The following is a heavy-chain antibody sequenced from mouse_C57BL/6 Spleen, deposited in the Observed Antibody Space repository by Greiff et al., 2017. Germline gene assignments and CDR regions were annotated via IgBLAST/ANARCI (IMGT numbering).Heavy chain of an antibody. Sequence: VMLVESGPGLVQPSQSLSITCTVSGFSLTSYGVHWVRQSPGKGLEWLGVIWRGGSTDYNAAFVSRLSITKDNSKSQVFFKMNSLQADDTAIYYCAKKDDYDGAYAMDYWGQGTSVTVSS. J-gene: IGHJ4*01. CDR3: AKKDDYDGAYAMDY. CDR2: IWRGGST. CDR1: GFSLTSYG. D-gene: IGHD2-4*01. V-gene: IGHV2-5*01.